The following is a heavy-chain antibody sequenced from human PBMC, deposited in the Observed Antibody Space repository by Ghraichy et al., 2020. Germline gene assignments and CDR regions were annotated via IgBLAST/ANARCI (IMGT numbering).Heavy chain of an antibody. CDR1: GFTFSSYG. J-gene: IGHJ4*02. D-gene: IGHD2-15*01. CDR3: AKDDGLVVVAATGSSA. V-gene: IGHV3-30*18. Sequence: GGSLRLSCAASGFTFSSYGMHWVRQAPGKGLEWVAVISYDGSNKYYADSVKGRFTISRDNSKNTLYLQMNSLRAEDTAVYYCAKDDGLVVVAATGSSAWGQGTLVTVSS. CDR2: ISYDGSNK.